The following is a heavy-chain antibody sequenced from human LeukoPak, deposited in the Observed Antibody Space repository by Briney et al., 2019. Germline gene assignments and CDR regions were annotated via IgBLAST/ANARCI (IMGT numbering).Heavy chain of an antibody. Sequence: SQTLSLTCAISGDSVSSNSAAWNWIRQSPSRGLKWLGRTYYRSKWYNDYAVSVKSRITINPDTSKNQFSLQLNSVTPEDTAVYYCARDRGTAMITYYYYGMDVWGQGTTVTVSS. V-gene: IGHV6-1*01. CDR2: TYYRSKWYN. D-gene: IGHD5-18*01. CDR3: ARDRGTAMITYYYYGMDV. J-gene: IGHJ6*02. CDR1: GDSVSSNSAA.